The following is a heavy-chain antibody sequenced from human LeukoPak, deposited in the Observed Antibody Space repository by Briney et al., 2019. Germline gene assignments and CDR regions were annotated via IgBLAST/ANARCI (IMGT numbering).Heavy chain of an antibody. CDR1: GYTFTGYY. D-gene: IGHD6-19*01. CDR3: ARGIAVAGTYNWFDP. J-gene: IGHJ5*02. Sequence: ASVKVSCKASGYTFTGYYMHWVRQAPGQGLEWMGWINPNSGGTNYAQKFQGRVTMTTDTPTSTAYMELRSLRSDDTAVYYCARGIAVAGTYNWFDPWGQGTLVTVSS. CDR2: INPNSGGT. V-gene: IGHV1-2*02.